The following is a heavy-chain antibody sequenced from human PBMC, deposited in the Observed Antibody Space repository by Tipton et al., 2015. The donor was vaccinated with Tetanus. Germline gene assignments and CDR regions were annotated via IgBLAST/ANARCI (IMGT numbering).Heavy chain of an antibody. V-gene: IGHV3-7*01. CDR2: INGGGNEK. Sequence: SLRLSCAVSGFTFSSSWMSWVRQVPGKGLEWVANINGGGNEKYYVDSVKGRFTISRDSAKNSLYLQMNSLRGEDTAVYYCVRDFAEFDYWGQGTLVTVSS. CDR3: VRDFAEFDY. J-gene: IGHJ4*02. CDR1: GFTFSSSW.